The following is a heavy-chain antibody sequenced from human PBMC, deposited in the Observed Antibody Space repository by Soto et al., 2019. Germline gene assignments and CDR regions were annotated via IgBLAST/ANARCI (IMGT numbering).Heavy chain of an antibody. CDR3: AVIVGSLPA. J-gene: IGHJ5*02. D-gene: IGHD1-26*01. Sequence: GASVKVSCKTSGYTFTSYTMHWVRQAPGQSLELMGWLSSADGKSEYSQQFQGRVTITRDTSANTGYMELNSLKSEDTAVYYCAVIVGSLPAWGQGTLVTVSS. V-gene: IGHV1-3*01. CDR2: LSSADGKS. CDR1: GYTFTSYT.